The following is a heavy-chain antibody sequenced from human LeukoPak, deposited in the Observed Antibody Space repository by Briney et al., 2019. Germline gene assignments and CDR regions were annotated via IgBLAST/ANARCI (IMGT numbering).Heavy chain of an antibody. D-gene: IGHD3-10*01. CDR1: GDSFSNGNYY. J-gene: IGHJ4*02. CDR3: ARSQNYYGSGDY. Sequence: SETLSLTCTVSGDSFSNGNYYWSWLRQPPGKALEWIGYIYYTGKTYYNPSLEGRVTILVDTSRNHFSVKLSSVTAADTAVYYCARSQNYYGSGDYWGQGTLVTVSS. V-gene: IGHV4-61*03. CDR2: IYYTGKT.